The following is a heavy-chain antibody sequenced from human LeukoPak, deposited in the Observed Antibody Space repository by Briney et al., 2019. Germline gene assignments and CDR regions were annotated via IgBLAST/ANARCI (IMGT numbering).Heavy chain of an antibody. CDR2: ISYDGSNK. Sequence: GRSLRLSCAASGFTFSSYGMHWVRQAPGKGLEWVAVISYDGSNKYYADSVKGRFTISRDNSKNTLYLQMNSLRAEDTAVYYCAKPQQWLVRVGYYYYGMDVWGQGTTVTVSS. D-gene: IGHD6-19*01. V-gene: IGHV3-30*18. CDR1: GFTFSSYG. J-gene: IGHJ6*02. CDR3: AKPQQWLVRVGYYYYGMDV.